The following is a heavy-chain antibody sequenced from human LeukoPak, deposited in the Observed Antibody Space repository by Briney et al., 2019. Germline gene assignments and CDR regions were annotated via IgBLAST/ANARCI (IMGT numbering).Heavy chain of an antibody. V-gene: IGHV3-48*03. D-gene: IGHD5-18*01. CDR1: GFTFSSYE. CDR2: ITSGSTI. CDR3: ARGRYNYGSLSYSFDY. Sequence: GGSLRLSCAASGFTFSSYEMSWVRQAPGNGLEWVSYITSGSTIYYADSVKGRFTISRNNAKNSLYLQMNSLRGEDTAVYYCARGRYNYGSLSYSFDYWGQGTLVTVSS. J-gene: IGHJ4*02.